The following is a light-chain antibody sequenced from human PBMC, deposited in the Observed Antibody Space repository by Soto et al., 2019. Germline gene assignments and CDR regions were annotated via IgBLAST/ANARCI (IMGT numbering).Light chain of an antibody. CDR3: SSYASSGTLYV. Sequence: QSALTQPASMSGSPGQSITISCTGTSSDVGAYNYVSWYQQHPGKAPKLMIYDVSNRPSGVSNRFSGSKSGNTASLTISGLQAEDEADYSCSSYASSGTLYVFVTGTKVTVL. J-gene: IGLJ1*01. V-gene: IGLV2-14*01. CDR1: SSDVGAYNY. CDR2: DVS.